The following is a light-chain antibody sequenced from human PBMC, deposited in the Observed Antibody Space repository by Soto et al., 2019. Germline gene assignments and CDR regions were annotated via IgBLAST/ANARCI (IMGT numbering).Light chain of an antibody. V-gene: IGLV1-40*01. CDR2: ANS. Sequence: QSVLAQPPPVSGAPGQRGTISCTGGSSNIGAGYDVHWYQQLPGGAPKLLIYANSNRPSGVPDRFSGSRSGTSASLAITGLQAEDEADYSCQSYDSSLSGFYVFGTGTKVTVL. J-gene: IGLJ1*01. CDR1: SSNIGAGYD. CDR3: QSYDSSLSGFYV.